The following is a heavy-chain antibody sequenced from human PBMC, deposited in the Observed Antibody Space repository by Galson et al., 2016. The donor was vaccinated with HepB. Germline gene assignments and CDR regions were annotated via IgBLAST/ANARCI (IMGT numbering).Heavy chain of an antibody. J-gene: IGHJ4*02. CDR1: GFTFISYN. Sequence: SLRLSCAASGFTFISYNMNWVRQAPGKGLEWISYISSSGGTIYYADSVKGRFTISRDNSKNTLYLQMNSLRAEDTALYYCARGGGHGFFDYWGQGTQVTVSS. V-gene: IGHV3-48*01. CDR3: ARGGGHGFFDY. CDR2: ISSSGGTI. D-gene: IGHD3-10*01.